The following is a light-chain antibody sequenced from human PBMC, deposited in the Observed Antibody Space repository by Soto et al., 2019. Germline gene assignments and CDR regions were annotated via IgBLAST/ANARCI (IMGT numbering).Light chain of an antibody. CDR3: QQYNNWPTWYT. CDR2: GAS. J-gene: IGKJ2*01. V-gene: IGKV3-15*01. Sequence: EIVMTQSPATLSVSPGERATLSCRASQSVSSNLDWYQQKPGQAPRLLIYGASTRATGIPDRFSGSGSGTEFTLTISSLQSEDFAVYYCQQYNNWPTWYTFGQGTKLEIK. CDR1: QSVSSN.